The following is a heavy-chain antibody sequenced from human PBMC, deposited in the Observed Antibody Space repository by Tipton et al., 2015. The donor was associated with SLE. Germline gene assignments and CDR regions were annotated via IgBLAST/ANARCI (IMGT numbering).Heavy chain of an antibody. CDR3: ARAAAPPMAARGAFDI. D-gene: IGHD6-6*01. J-gene: IGHJ3*02. CDR1: GFTVSSNY. V-gene: IGHV3-66*02. CDR2: VYSGGIT. Sequence: SLRLSCAASGFTVSSNYMSWVRQAPGMGLEWVSVVYSGGITYYADSVKGRFAISRDNSKNTLYLQMNSLRAEDTAVYYCARAAAPPMAARGAFDIWGQGTMVTVSS.